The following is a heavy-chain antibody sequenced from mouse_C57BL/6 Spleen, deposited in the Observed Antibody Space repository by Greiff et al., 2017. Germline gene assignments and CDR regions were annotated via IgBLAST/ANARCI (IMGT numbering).Heavy chain of an antibody. Sequence: DVHLVESGGGLVKPGGSLKLSCAASGFTFSSYAMSWVRQTPEKRLEWVATISDGGSYTYYPDNVKGRFTISRDNAKNNLYLQMSHLKSEDTAMYYCARDYYGSSPWYFDYWGQGTTLTVSS. CDR1: GFTFSSYA. V-gene: IGHV5-4*01. J-gene: IGHJ2*01. CDR2: ISDGGSYT. CDR3: ARDYYGSSPWYFDY. D-gene: IGHD1-1*01.